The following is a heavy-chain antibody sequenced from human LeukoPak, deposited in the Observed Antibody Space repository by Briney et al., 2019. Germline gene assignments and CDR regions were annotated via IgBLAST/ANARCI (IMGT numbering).Heavy chain of an antibody. CDR2: ISWNSGSI. Sequence: GRSLRLSCAASGFTFDDYAMHWVRQAPGKGLEWVSGISWNSGSIGYADSVKGRFTISRDNAKNSLYLQMNSLRAEDTALYYCAKGIMTTVTYDAFDIWGQGTMVTVSS. V-gene: IGHV3-9*01. CDR3: AKGIMTTVTYDAFDI. J-gene: IGHJ3*02. D-gene: IGHD4-17*01. CDR1: GFTFDDYA.